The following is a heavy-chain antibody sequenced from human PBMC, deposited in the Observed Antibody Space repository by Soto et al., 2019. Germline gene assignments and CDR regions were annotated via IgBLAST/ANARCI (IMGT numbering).Heavy chain of an antibody. Sequence: PSETLSLTCTVSGGSISSSSYYWGWIHQPPGKGLEWIGSMYYSGSTYHNPSLKSRVTISVDKSKNQFSLKLSSVTAADTAVYYCASYANYYYYYMDVWGTGTTVTVSS. CDR3: ASYANYYYYYMDV. CDR2: MYYSGST. CDR1: GGSISSSSYY. D-gene: IGHD2-2*01. J-gene: IGHJ6*03. V-gene: IGHV4-39*01.